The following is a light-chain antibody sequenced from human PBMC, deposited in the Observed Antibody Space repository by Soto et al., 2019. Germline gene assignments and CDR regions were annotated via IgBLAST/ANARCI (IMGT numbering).Light chain of an antibody. CDR2: DAS. V-gene: IGKV3-11*01. Sequence: EIVLTQSPATLSLSPGERATLSCRASQSVSSSLAWYQQKPGQAPRLLIYDASNRATGIPARFSGSGSGTDFTLTISSLEPEDFAVYYCQQRSNWLWTFGQGTKVEIK. CDR1: QSVSSS. J-gene: IGKJ1*01. CDR3: QQRSNWLWT.